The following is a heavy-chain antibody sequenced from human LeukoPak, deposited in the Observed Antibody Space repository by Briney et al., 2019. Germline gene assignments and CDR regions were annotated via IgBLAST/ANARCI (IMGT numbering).Heavy chain of an antibody. CDR2: IKQDGSEK. Sequence: GGSLRLSCAASGFSFSRYWMSWLRQAPGKGLEWVANIKQDGSEKNYVESVKGRFTISRDNAKNSLYLQTNSLRAEDTAVYYCARQPAPNYNDSSGYRLKEQGAFDIWDQGTMATVSS. D-gene: IGHD3-22*01. J-gene: IGHJ3*02. CDR1: GFSFSRYW. CDR3: ARQPAPNYNDSSGYRLKEQGAFDI. V-gene: IGHV3-7*01.